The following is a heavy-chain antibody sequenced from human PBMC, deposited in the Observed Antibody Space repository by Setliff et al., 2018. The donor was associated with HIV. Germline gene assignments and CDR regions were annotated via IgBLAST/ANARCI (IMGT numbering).Heavy chain of an antibody. CDR1: GFTFSSYW. Sequence: PGGSLRLSCAASGFTFSSYWMSWVRQAPGKGLEWVANIKQDGSEKYYVDSVKGRFTISRDNAKNSLYLQMNSLRAEDTAVYYCARDLWGSGSSIGEDAFDIWGQGTMVTVSS. J-gene: IGHJ3*02. V-gene: IGHV3-7*01. CDR3: ARDLWGSGSSIGEDAFDI. D-gene: IGHD3-10*01. CDR2: IKQDGSEK.